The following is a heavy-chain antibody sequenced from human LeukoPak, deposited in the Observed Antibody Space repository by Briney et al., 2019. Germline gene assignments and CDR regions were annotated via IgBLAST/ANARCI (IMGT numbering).Heavy chain of an antibody. CDR3: ARGAATGPTLGLDY. V-gene: IGHV3-53*01. D-gene: IGHD6-13*01. J-gene: IGHJ4*02. CDR2: IYTGGTP. CDR1: GFTVSSNY. Sequence: GGSLRLSCVASGFTVSSNYMAWVRQAPGKGLEWVSVIYTGGTPYYADSVKGRFTISRDISKNTVYLQMNSLRVEDTAVYFCARGAATGPTLGLDYWGQGTLVTVSS.